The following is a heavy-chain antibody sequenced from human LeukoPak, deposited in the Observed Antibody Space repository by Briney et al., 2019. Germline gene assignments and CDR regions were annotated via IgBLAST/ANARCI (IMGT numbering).Heavy chain of an antibody. V-gene: IGHV4-34*01. Sequence: SETLSLTCAVYGGSFSGYYWSWIRQPPGKGLEWIGEINHSGSTNYNPSHKSRVTISVDTSKNQFSLKLSAVTAADTAVYYCARGRGGGGTSNNWFDPWGQGTHVIVSS. CDR2: INHSGST. D-gene: IGHD2-15*01. J-gene: IGHJ5*02. CDR1: GGSFSGYY. CDR3: ARGRGGGGTSNNWFDP.